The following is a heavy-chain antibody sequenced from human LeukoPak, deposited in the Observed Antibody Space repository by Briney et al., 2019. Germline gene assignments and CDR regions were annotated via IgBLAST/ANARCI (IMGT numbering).Heavy chain of an antibody. J-gene: IGHJ3*02. Sequence: GASVKLSCKASGYTFTDYFMQWVRQAPGQRLEWMGWINPNSGGTSYAQKFQGRVTMTRDTSISTAYMELSRLRSDDTAVYYCARPISGPLSFWAFDIWGQGTMVTVSS. CDR2: INPNSGGT. CDR3: ARPISGPLSFWAFDI. D-gene: IGHD1-14*01. CDR1: GYTFTDYF. V-gene: IGHV1-2*02.